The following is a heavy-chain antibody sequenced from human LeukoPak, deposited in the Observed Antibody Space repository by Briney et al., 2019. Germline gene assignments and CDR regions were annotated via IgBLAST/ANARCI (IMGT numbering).Heavy chain of an antibody. J-gene: IGHJ3*02. D-gene: IGHD3-10*01. V-gene: IGHV3-30*18. CDR3: AKGFGGPDAFDI. Sequence: PGGSLRLSCAASGFTFSSYGMHWVRQAPGKGLEWVAVISYDGSNKYYADSVKGRFTISRDNSKNTLYLQMNSLRAEDTAVYYCAKGFGGPDAFDIWGQGTMVTVSS. CDR1: GFTFSSYG. CDR2: ISYDGSNK.